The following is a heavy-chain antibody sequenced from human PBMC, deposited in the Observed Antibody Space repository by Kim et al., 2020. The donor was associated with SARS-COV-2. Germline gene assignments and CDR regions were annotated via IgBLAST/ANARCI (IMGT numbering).Heavy chain of an antibody. D-gene: IGHD6-13*01. J-gene: IGHJ6*02. CDR3: AKLIAAAGAYYYYGMDV. Sequence: GGSLRLSCAASGFTFSSYGMHWVRQAPGKGLEWVAVISYDGSNKYYADSVKGRFTISRDNSKNTLYLQMNSLRAEDTAVYYCAKLIAAAGAYYYYGMDVWGQGTTGTVSS. CDR2: ISYDGSNK. V-gene: IGHV3-30*18. CDR1: GFTFSSYG.